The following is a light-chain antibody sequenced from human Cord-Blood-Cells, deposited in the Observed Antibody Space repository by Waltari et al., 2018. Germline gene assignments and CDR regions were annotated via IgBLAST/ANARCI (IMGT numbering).Light chain of an antibody. Sequence: QSALTQPRSVSGSPGQSVTISCTGTSSDVGGYNYVSWYQQHPGKAPKRMIYDVSKRPSGVPDRCAGSKSGNTASLTISGRQAEDEADYYCCSYAGSYTWVFGGGTKLTVL. J-gene: IGLJ3*02. V-gene: IGLV2-11*01. CDR2: DVS. CDR3: CSYAGSYTWV. CDR1: SSDVGGYNY.